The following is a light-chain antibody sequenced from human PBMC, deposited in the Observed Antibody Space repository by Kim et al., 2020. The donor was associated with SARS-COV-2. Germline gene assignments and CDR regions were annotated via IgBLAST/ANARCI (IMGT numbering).Light chain of an antibody. Sequence: QSVLTQPPSASATPGQSVTISCSGGNSNIGKTFVYWYQQIPGTAPKLLIYANTQRPSGVPDRFSGSKSGTSASLTISGLRSDDEAEYYCSAWDDSLGGRLFGGGTQLTVL. CDR3: SAWDDSLGGRL. CDR2: ANT. CDR1: NSNIGKTF. J-gene: IGLJ3*02. V-gene: IGLV1-47*02.